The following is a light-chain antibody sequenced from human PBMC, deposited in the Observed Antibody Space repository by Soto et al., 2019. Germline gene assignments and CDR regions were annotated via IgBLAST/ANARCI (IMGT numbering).Light chain of an antibody. CDR1: NSDVGGYDY. CDR3: SSYSAYSPYV. J-gene: IGLJ1*01. CDR2: DVS. Sequence: QSALTQPASVSGSPGQSITISCTGTNSDVGGYDYVPWYQQHPGKAPKLMIYDVSDRPSGVSNRFSGSKSGSTASLTISGLQAEDEADYYCSSYSAYSPYVFGTGTKVTVL. V-gene: IGLV2-14*01.